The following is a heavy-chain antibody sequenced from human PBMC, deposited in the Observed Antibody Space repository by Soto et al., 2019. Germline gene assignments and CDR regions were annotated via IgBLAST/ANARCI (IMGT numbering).Heavy chain of an antibody. CDR1: SFLLIIYG. Sequence: GGSLRLSCTAPSFLLIIYGIHWVRQAPGKGLEWVTAISHDGYDEYYADSVKGRFTISRDNSENTLYLQMNSLRAEDTAVYYCARDRVESGYPEYFQHWGQGTLVTVSS. CDR3: ARDRVESGYPEYFQH. D-gene: IGHD3-22*01. V-gene: IGHV3-30*03. J-gene: IGHJ1*01. CDR2: ISHDGYDE.